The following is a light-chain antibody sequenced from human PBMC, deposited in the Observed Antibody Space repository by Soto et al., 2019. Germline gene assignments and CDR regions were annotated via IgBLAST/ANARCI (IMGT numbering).Light chain of an antibody. J-gene: IGKJ4*01. V-gene: IGKV1-39*01. CDR1: QSISSY. CDR3: QQSATTPF. Sequence: DIQMTQSPSSLSASIGDRVTITCRASQSISSYLNWYQQTPGKAPKLLIYAASSLQSGVPSRFSGSGSGTDFTLTISSLQPEDFATYYCQQSATTPFFGGGTKVEIK. CDR2: AAS.